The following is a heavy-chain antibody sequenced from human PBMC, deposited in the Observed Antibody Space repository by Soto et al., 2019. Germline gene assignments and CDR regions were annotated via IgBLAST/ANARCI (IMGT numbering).Heavy chain of an antibody. CDR3: DRGNKVVVTQYYFDY. Sequence: SETLSLTCAVSGGSISSGGYSWSWIRQPPGKGPEWIGYIYHSGSTSYNPSLKSRVTISLDRSKNQFSLKLRSVTAADTAVYYCDRGNKVVVTQYYFDYWGQGTLVTVYS. V-gene: IGHV4-30-2*01. D-gene: IGHD2-21*02. J-gene: IGHJ4*02. CDR2: IYHSGST. CDR1: GGSISSGGYS.